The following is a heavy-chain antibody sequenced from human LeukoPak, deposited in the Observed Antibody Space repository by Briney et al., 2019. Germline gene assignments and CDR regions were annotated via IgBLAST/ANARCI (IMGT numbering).Heavy chain of an antibody. J-gene: IGHJ1*01. D-gene: IGHD6-19*01. V-gene: IGHV4-39*01. CDR1: GGSISSSSYY. Sequence: SETLSLTCTVSGGSISSSSYYWGWIRQPPGKGLEWIGSIYYSGSTYYNPSLKSRVTISVGTSKNQFSLKLSSVTAADTAVYYCARRGYSSGWYGSVEYFQHWGQGTLVTVSS. CDR3: ARRGYSSGWYGSVEYFQH. CDR2: IYYSGST.